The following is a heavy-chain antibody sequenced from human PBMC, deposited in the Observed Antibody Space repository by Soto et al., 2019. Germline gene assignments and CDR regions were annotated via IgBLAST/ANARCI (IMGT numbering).Heavy chain of an antibody. CDR2: ISYDGSNK. D-gene: IGHD6-6*01. CDR3: ARGEYSSSSYYYYGMDV. CDR1: GFTFSTYA. V-gene: IGHV3-30-3*01. J-gene: IGHJ6*02. Sequence: RLSCAASGFTFSTYAMHWVRQAPGKGLEWVAVISYDGSNKYYADSVKGRFTISRDNSKNTLYLQMNSLRAEDTAVYYCARGEYSSSSYYYYGMDVWGQGTTVTVSS.